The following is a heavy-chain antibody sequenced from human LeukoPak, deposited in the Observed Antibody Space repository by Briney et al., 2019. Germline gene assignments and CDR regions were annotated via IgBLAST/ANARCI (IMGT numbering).Heavy chain of an antibody. D-gene: IGHD3-3*01. V-gene: IGHV3-15*01. Sequence: GGSLRLSCAASGFTFSNAWMSWVRQAPGKGLEWVGRIKSKTDGGTTDYAAPVKGRFTISRDDSKNTLYLQMNSLKTEDTAVYYCTTKLRFLEWPDAFDIWGQGTMVTVSS. CDR3: TTKLRFLEWPDAFDI. J-gene: IGHJ3*02. CDR2: IKSKTDGGTT. CDR1: GFTFSNAW.